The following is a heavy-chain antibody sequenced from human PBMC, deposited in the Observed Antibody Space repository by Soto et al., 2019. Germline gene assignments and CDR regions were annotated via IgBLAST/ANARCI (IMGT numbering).Heavy chain of an antibody. Sequence: QVQLVQSGAEVKKPGSSVKVSCKASGGTFSSYAISWVRQAPGQGLEWMGGIIPIFGTANYAQKFQGRVTITADESTSTAYMELSSLRSEDTAVYYCARQGRLTWDCSGGSCSNYYGMDVWGQGTTVTVSS. V-gene: IGHV1-69*01. CDR3: ARQGRLTWDCSGGSCSNYYGMDV. CDR2: IIPIFGTA. CDR1: GGTFSSYA. D-gene: IGHD2-15*01. J-gene: IGHJ6*02.